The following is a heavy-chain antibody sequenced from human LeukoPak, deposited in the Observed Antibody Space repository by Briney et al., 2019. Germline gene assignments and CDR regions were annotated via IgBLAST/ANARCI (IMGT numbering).Heavy chain of an antibody. J-gene: IGHJ3*02. V-gene: IGHV4-30-2*01. CDR2: IYHSGST. D-gene: IGHD1-26*01. CDR1: GGSISSGGYY. CDR3: ARVRTSAYSGSQVDAFDI. Sequence: PSQTLSLTCTVSGGSISSGGYYWSWIRQPPGKGLEWIGYIYHSGSTYYNPSLKSRVTISVDRSKNQFSLKLSSVTAADTAVYYCARVRTSAYSGSQVDAFDIWGQGTMVTVSS.